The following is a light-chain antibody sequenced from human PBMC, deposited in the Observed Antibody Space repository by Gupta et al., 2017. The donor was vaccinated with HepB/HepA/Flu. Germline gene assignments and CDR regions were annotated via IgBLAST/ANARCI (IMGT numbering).Light chain of an antibody. J-gene: IGKJ2*01. CDR1: QSISYSSINENY. CDR2: WAS. CDR3: QQDYSTPYT. V-gene: IGKV4-1*01. Sequence: STGESATINCKSIQSISYSSINENYLDWYQQKPVQPPKLIIYWASTRESGVPDRFSGSGSGTDFTLTISSLQAEDVAVYYCQQDYSTPYTFGQGTRLELK.